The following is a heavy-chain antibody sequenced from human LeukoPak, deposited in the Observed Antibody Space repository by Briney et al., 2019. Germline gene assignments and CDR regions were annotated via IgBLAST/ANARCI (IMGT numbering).Heavy chain of an antibody. D-gene: IGHD6-19*01. CDR3: ARDGGGWPYYYYGMDV. CDR1: GGSFSGYY. J-gene: IGHJ6*02. V-gene: IGHV4-34*01. CDR2: INHSGST. Sequence: SETLSLTCAVYGGSFSGYYWSWIRQPPGKGLEWIGEINHSGSTNYNPSLKSRVTISVDTSKNQFSLKLSSVTAADTAVYYCARDGGGWPYYYYGMDVWGQGTTVTVSS.